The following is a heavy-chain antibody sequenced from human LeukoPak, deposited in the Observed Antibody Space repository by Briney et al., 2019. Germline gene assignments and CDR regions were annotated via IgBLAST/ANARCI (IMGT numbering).Heavy chain of an antibody. CDR2: IIPIFGTA. Sequence: GSSVKVSCKASGGTFSSYAISWVRQAPGQGLEWMGGIIPIFGTANYAQKFQGRVTITTDESTSTAYMELSSLRSEDTAVYYCASGLSIAVAGTVPFLFDYWGQGTLVTVSS. J-gene: IGHJ4*02. V-gene: IGHV1-69*05. CDR3: ASGLSIAVAGTVPFLFDY. CDR1: GGTFSSYA. D-gene: IGHD6-19*01.